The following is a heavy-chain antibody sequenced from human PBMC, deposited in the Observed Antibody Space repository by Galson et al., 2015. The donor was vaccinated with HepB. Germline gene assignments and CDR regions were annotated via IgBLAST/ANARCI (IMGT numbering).Heavy chain of an antibody. CDR1: GFIFRSYG. CDR2: IYSDGSNK. V-gene: IGHV3-33*01. Sequence: SLRLSCAGSGFIFRSYGIHWVRQAPGKGLEWLAVIYSDGSNKYYADSVKGRFTTSRDNPKNTLYLQMTSLRAEDTAVYYCARDRSSGGDCLDHWGQGTLVTVSS. CDR3: ARDRSSGGDCLDH. D-gene: IGHD2-21*02. J-gene: IGHJ4*02.